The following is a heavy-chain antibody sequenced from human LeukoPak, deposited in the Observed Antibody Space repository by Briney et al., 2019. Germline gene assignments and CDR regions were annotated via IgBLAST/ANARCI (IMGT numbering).Heavy chain of an antibody. CDR2: ISYDGSNK. Sequence: RAGGSLRLSCAASGFTFSSYGMHWVRQAPGKGLEWVAVISYDGSNKYYADSVKGRFTISRDNSKNSLYLQMNSLRAEDTAVYYCARADSSGWYGNDYWGQGTLVTVSS. CDR3: ARADSSGWYGNDY. D-gene: IGHD6-19*01. J-gene: IGHJ4*02. V-gene: IGHV3-30*03. CDR1: GFTFSSYG.